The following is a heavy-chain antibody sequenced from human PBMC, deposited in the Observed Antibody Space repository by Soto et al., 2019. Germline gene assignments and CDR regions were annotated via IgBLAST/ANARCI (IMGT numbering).Heavy chain of an antibody. J-gene: IGHJ4*02. CDR3: ARGNIAVAVRGLFDY. CDR1: ELTFGTSW. V-gene: IGHV3-74*03. D-gene: IGHD6-19*01. Sequence: EVQLVESGGGLVQPGGSLRLSCIASELTFGTSWMHWVRQAPGKGPVWISRINTDGSDVTYADSVKGRFAVSRDNAKNTLYLQMNSLRVEDTAVYFCARGNIAVAVRGLFDYWGQGTLVTVSS. CDR2: INTDGSDV.